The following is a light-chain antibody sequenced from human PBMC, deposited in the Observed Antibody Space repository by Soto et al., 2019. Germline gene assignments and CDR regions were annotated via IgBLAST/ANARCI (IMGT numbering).Light chain of an antibody. CDR1: LSVSVY. CDR3: QQYGSSGT. J-gene: IGKJ1*01. Sequence: ENVLTQSPGTLSLSPGERATLSCRTSLSVSVYLDWYQQKPGQAPRLLIYGASNRATGIPDRFSGSGSGTDFTLTISRLEPEDFAVYYCQQYGSSGTFGQGTKVDIK. V-gene: IGKV3-20*01. CDR2: GAS.